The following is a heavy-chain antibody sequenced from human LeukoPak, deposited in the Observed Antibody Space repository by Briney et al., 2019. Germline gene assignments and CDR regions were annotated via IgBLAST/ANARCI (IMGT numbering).Heavy chain of an antibody. CDR1: GFTFSSYA. V-gene: IGHV3-30*04. CDR3: ARDEAGELLRRWGIDY. Sequence: GGSLRLSCAASGFTFSSYAMHWVRQAPGKGLEWVAVISYDGSNKYYADSVKGRFTISRDNSKNTLYLQMNSLRAEDTAVYYCARDEAGELLRRWGIDYWGQGTLVTVSS. J-gene: IGHJ4*02. D-gene: IGHD1-26*01. CDR2: ISYDGSNK.